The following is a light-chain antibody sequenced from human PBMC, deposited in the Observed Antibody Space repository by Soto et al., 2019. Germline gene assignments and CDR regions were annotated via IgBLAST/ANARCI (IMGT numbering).Light chain of an antibody. CDR1: SSDVGGFNS. Sequence: QSVLTQPASVSGSPGQSITISCTGTSSDVGGFNSVSWYQQHPGKAPKFMIYDVSNRPSGVSNRFSGSKSGNTASLTSSGLQAEDEADYYCSSYTSSSTHYVIFGGGTTVTVL. J-gene: IGLJ2*01. CDR2: DVS. CDR3: SSYTSSSTHYVI. V-gene: IGLV2-14*03.